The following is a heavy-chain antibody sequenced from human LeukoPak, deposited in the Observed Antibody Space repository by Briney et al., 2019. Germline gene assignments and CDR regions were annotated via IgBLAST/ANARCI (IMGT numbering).Heavy chain of an antibody. CDR2: INPYNGGT. D-gene: IGHD3-10*01. V-gene: IGHV1-2*02. CDR3: VRIYMGPDY. Sequence: ASVKVSCKASGYTFNVHYIHWVRQAPGQGLEWIGWINPYNGGTKYAQKFQGRITMTMDTSINTVFMDVSRLRSDDTAVYYCVRIYMGPDYWGQGTLVTVSS. CDR1: GYTFNVHY. J-gene: IGHJ4*02.